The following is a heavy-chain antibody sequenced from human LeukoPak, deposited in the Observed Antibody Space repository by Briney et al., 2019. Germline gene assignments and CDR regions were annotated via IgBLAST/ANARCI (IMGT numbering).Heavy chain of an antibody. D-gene: IGHD5-12*01. J-gene: IGHJ2*01. CDR2: IYYSGST. CDR3: ARGVATEEYWYFDL. Sequence: PSETLSLTCTVSGGSISSSSYYWGWIRQPPGKGLEWIGSIYYSGSTYYNPSLKSRVTISVDTSKNQFFLKLSSVTAADTAVYYCARGVATEEYWYFDLWGRGTLVTVSS. V-gene: IGHV4-39*07. CDR1: GGSISSSSYY.